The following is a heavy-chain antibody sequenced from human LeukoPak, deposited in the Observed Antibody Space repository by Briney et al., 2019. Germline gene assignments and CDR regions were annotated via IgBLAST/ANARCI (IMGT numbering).Heavy chain of an antibody. D-gene: IGHD6-13*01. V-gene: IGHV4-38-2*02. CDR2: IYHSGST. J-gene: IGHJ3*02. CDR3: AKRNADSSSWSPNGAFDI. CDR1: GYSISSGYY. Sequence: SETLSLTCTVSGYSISSGYYWGWIRQPPGKGLEWIGSIYHSGSTNYNSSLKSRVTISTDKSKNQFSLKLSSVIAADTAVYYCAKRNADSSSWSPNGAFDIWGQGTMVTVSS.